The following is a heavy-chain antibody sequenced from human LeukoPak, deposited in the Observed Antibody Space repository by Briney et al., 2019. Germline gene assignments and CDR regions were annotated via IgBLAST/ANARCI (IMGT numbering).Heavy chain of an antibody. Sequence: ASVKVSCKASGYTFTSYYMHWVRQGPGQGLEWMGIINPSGGSTSYAQKFQGRVTMTRDTSTSTVYMELSSLRSEDTAVYYCARVHKRGYSYGLDFDYWGQGTLVTVSS. CDR2: INPSGGST. D-gene: IGHD5-18*01. CDR1: GYTFTSYY. V-gene: IGHV1-46*01. CDR3: ARVHKRGYSYGLDFDY. J-gene: IGHJ4*02.